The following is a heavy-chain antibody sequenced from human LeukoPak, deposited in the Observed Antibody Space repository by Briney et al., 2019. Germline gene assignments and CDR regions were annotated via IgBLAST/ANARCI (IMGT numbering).Heavy chain of an antibody. CDR2: IYYSGST. CDR1: GGSISSYY. Sequence: PSETLSLTCTVSGGSISSYYWSWIRQPPGKGLEWIGYIYYSGSTNYNPSLKSRVTISVDTSKNQFSLNLTSVTAADTAAYYCARGYSSTWYRGSYFDYWGQGTLVTVSS. D-gene: IGHD6-13*01. V-gene: IGHV4-59*08. CDR3: ARGYSSTWYRGSYFDY. J-gene: IGHJ4*02.